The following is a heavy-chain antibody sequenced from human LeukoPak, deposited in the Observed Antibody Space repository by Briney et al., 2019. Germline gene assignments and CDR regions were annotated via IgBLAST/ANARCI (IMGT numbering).Heavy chain of an antibody. CDR3: AADGSSWYPVDFDF. J-gene: IGHJ4*02. D-gene: IGHD2-15*01. Sequence: GRSLRLSCAASGFPFDEYGMHWVRQAPGKGLEWVSGISWNSGNVVYAHSVKGRFTISRDNAKNSLYLQMNSLGPEDTALYYCAADGSSWYPVDFDFWGQGILVTVSS. CDR2: ISWNSGNV. CDR1: GFPFDEYG. V-gene: IGHV3-9*01.